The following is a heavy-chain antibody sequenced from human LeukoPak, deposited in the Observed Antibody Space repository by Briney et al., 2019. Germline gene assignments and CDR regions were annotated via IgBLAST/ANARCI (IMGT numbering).Heavy chain of an antibody. J-gene: IGHJ4*02. CDR3: AKEGYYDFWSGYYTGRVY. V-gene: IGHV3-23*01. CDR2: ISGSGGST. CDR1: GFTFSSYA. Sequence: GSLRLSCAASGFTFSSYAMSWVRQAPGKGLEWVSAISGSGGSTYYADSVKGRFTISRDNSENTLYLQMNSLRAEDTAVYYCAKEGYYDFWSGYYTGRVYWGQGTLVTVSS. D-gene: IGHD3-3*01.